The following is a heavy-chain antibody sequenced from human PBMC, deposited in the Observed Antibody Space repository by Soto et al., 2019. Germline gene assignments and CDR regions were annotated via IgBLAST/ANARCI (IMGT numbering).Heavy chain of an antibody. Sequence: SETLSLTCTVSGGSISSYYWSWVRQPPGKGLEWIGYISYSGSTNYNPSLKSRVTISVDTSKNQFSLKLSSVTAADTAMYYCARHLSYYYDSSGLDYWGQGTLVTVS. CDR3: ARHLSYYYDSSGLDY. V-gene: IGHV4-59*08. CDR2: ISYSGST. J-gene: IGHJ4*02. CDR1: GGSISSYY. D-gene: IGHD3-22*01.